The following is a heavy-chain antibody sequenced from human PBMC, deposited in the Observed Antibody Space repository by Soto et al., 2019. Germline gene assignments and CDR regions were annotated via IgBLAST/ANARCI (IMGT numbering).Heavy chain of an antibody. CDR3: ASEAKYYDFWSVYGY. J-gene: IGHJ4*02. V-gene: IGHV3-11*01. CDR1: GFTFSDYY. Sequence: PGGSLRLSCAASGFTFSDYYMIWIRQAPGKGLEWVSYISSSGSTIYYADSVKGRFTISRDNAKNSLYLQMNSLRAEDTAGHYWASEAKYYDFWSVYGYWGRETLVTVS. CDR2: ISSSGSTI. D-gene: IGHD3-3*01.